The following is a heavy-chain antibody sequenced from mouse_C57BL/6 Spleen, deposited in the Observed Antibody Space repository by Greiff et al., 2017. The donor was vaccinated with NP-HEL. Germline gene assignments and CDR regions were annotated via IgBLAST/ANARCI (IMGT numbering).Heavy chain of an antibody. CDR2: INSDGGST. CDR3: ARREDGGYFDV. CDR1: EYEFPSHD. Sequence: EVKVEESGGGLVQPGESLKLSCESNEYEFPSHDMSWVRKTPEKRLELVAAINSDGGSTYYPDTMERRFIISRDNTKKTLYLQMSSLRSEDTALYYCARREDGGYFDVWGTGTTVTVSS. V-gene: IGHV5-2*03. J-gene: IGHJ1*03.